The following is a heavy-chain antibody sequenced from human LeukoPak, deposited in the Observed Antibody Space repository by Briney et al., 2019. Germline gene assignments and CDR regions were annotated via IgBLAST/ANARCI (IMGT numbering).Heavy chain of an antibody. V-gene: IGHV4-34*01. J-gene: IGHJ4*02. CDR1: GGSFSGYY. CDR2: INHSGST. CDR3: ARWSAPNYYDSSGYTY. Sequence: SETLSLTCAVYGGSFSGYYWSWIRQPPGKGLEWIGEINHSGSTNYNPSLKSRVTISVDTSKNQFSLKLSSVTAADTAVYYCARWSAPNYYDSSGYTYWGQGTLVTVSS. D-gene: IGHD3-22*01.